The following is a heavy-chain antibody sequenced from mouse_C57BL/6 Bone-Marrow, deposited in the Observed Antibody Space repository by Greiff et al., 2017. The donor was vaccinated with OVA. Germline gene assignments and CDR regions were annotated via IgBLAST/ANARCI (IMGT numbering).Heavy chain of an antibody. J-gene: IGHJ4*01. Sequence: VQVVESGPGLVAPSQSLSITCTVSGFSLTSYGVHWVRQPPGKGLEWLVVIWSDGSTTYNSALKSRLSISKDNSKSQVFLKMNSLQTDDTAMYYCASHGSSPYYAMDYWGQGTSVTVSS. V-gene: IGHV2-6*03. CDR1: GFSLTSYG. CDR3: ASHGSSPYYAMDY. CDR2: IWSDGST. D-gene: IGHD1-1*01.